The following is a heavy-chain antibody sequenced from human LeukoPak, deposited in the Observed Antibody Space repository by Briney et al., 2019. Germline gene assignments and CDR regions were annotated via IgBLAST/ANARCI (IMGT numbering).Heavy chain of an antibody. Sequence: KPSETLSLTCTVSGGSISSYYWSWIRQPPGKGLEWIGYIYYSGSTNYNPSLKSRVTISVDTSKNQFSLNLKSVTAADTAVYYCARVEPPAYYYGMDVWGQGTTVIVSS. CDR2: IYYSGST. V-gene: IGHV4-59*01. J-gene: IGHJ6*02. D-gene: IGHD1-1*01. CDR1: GGSISSYY. CDR3: ARVEPPAYYYGMDV.